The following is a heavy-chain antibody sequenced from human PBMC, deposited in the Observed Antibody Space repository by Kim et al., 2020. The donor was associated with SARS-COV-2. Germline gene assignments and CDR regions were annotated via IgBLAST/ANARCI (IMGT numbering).Heavy chain of an antibody. J-gene: IGHJ5*02. CDR2: VHSSGTI. CDR3: ARRPSPFRFDP. CDR1: GASISSTSYY. V-gene: IGHV4-39*02. Sequence: SETLSLTCTVSGASISSTSYYWDWIRQPPGKGLEWIGCVHSSGTIYYNPSLRSRATISVDTSKNHVSLKLTSLTAADTAVFYCARRPSPFRFDPWGQGTL. D-gene: IGHD2-21*01.